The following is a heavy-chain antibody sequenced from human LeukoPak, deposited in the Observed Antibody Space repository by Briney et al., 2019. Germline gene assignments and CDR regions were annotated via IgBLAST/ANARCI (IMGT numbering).Heavy chain of an antibody. CDR2: IHPNSGGT. J-gene: IGHJ4*02. V-gene: IGHV1-2*07. CDR3: ASISGWLFDY. Sequence: ASVKVSCKASGYTFTGYYLHWVRRAPGQGLEWMGWIHPNSGGTNYAHKFQGRVTMTRDTSINTAYMELSRLRSDDTAVYYCASISGWLFDYWGQGTLVTVSS. CDR1: GYTFTGYY. D-gene: IGHD6-19*01.